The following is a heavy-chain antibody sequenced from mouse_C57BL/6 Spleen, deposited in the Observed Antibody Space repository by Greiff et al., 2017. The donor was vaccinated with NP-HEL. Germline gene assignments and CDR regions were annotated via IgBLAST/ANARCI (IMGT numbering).Heavy chain of an antibody. D-gene: IGHD2-1*01. CDR1: GYTFTSYW. CDR2: IYPGSGST. Sequence: QVQLKQPGAELVKPGASVKMSCKASGYTFTSYWITWVKQRPGQGLEWIGDIYPGSGSTNYNEKFKSKATLTVDTSSSTAYMQLSSLTSEDSAVYYCARGSDGKRALYAMDYWGQGTSVTVSS. J-gene: IGHJ4*01. V-gene: IGHV1-55*01. CDR3: ARGSDGKRALYAMDY.